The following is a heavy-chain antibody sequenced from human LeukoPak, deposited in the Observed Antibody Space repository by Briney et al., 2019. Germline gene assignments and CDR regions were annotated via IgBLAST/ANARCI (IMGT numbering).Heavy chain of an antibody. V-gene: IGHV4-59*01. Sequence: SETLSLTCTVSGGSISSYYWSWVRQPPGKGLEWIGYICYSGSTNYNPSLKSRVTISVDTSKNQFSLKLSSVTAADTAVYYCARESSGHPRTINFDYWGQGTLVTVSS. CDR3: ARESSGHPRTINFDY. CDR2: ICYSGST. CDR1: GGSISSYY. J-gene: IGHJ4*02. D-gene: IGHD6-19*01.